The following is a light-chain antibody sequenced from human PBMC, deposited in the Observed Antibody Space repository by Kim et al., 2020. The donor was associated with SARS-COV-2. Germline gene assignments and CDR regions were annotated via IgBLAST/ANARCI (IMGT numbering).Light chain of an antibody. Sequence: GLGQTFSITSQGDSLSNYYATCYQHKPRPAQIVVIYGKNNPPSGIPDLFSGSSSGDTASLTITGTPAGDDADYYRTSRGSNDNVLFGGGTQLTVL. V-gene: IGLV3-19*01. CDR2: GKN. CDR1: SLSNYY. J-gene: IGLJ2*01. CDR3: TSRGSNDNVL.